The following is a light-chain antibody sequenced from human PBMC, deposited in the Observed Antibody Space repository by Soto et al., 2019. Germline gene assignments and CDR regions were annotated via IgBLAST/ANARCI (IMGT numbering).Light chain of an antibody. V-gene: IGLV2-14*01. CDR1: SSDVGGYNY. Sequence: QSVLTQPASVSGSPGQSITISCTGTSSDVGGYNYVSWYQQHPGKAPELMIYEVSNRPLGVSNRFSGSKSGNTASLTISGLQAEDEADYYCSSYTSSSTYVFGTGTKVTVL. CDR3: SSYTSSSTYV. J-gene: IGLJ1*01. CDR2: EVS.